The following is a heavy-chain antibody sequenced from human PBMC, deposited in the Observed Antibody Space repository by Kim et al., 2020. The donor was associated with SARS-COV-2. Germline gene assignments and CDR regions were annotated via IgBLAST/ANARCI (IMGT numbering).Heavy chain of an antibody. CDR3: AKDWVAMVRGVLDY. J-gene: IGHJ4*02. Sequence: ADAGRGGFTITRDNSKNTLYLQMNSRRAEDTAVYYCAKDWVAMVRGVLDYWGQGTLVTVSS. V-gene: IGHV3-30*02. D-gene: IGHD3-10*01.